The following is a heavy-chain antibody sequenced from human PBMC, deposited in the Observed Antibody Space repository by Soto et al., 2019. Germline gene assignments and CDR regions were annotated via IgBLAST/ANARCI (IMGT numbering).Heavy chain of an antibody. J-gene: IGHJ3*02. V-gene: IGHV3-33*01. D-gene: IGHD3-9*01. CDR2: TWNDGSSK. Sequence: GGSLRLSCAASGFTFSTYGMHWVRQAPGKGLEWVAVTWNDGSSKYYADSVKGRFTISRDNSKNTLYLQMNSLRAEDTAVYYCARVLRYFDWDYAFDIWGQGTMVTVSS. CDR3: ARVLRYFDWDYAFDI. CDR1: GFTFSTYG.